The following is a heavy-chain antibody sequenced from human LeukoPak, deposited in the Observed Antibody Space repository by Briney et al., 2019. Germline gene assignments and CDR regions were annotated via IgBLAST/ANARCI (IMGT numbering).Heavy chain of an antibody. Sequence: SQTLFLTCTVSGDSISSGNYYWTWIRQPAGKGLEWIGRIYTSGSTNYNPSLKSRVTISVDTSKNQFSLKLSSVTAADTAVYYCANYYGSGSYYTNFDYWGQGTPVTVSS. V-gene: IGHV4-61*02. CDR3: ANYYGSGSYYTNFDY. J-gene: IGHJ4*02. D-gene: IGHD3-10*01. CDR1: GDSISSGNYY. CDR2: IYTSGST.